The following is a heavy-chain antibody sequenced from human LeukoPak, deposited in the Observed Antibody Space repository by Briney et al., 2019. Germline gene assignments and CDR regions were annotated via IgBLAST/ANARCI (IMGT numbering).Heavy chain of an antibody. CDR1: GGSISSYY. D-gene: IGHD5-18*01. V-gene: IGHV4-59*01. CDR3: ARGQHSYGYFNGFDY. CDR2: IYYSGST. Sequence: SETLSLTCTVSGGSISSYYWNWIRQPPGKGLEWIGYIYYSGSTNYNPSLEGRVTMSVDTSKNQFSLKLSSVTAADTAVYYCARGQHSYGYFNGFDYWGQGTLVTVSS. J-gene: IGHJ4*02.